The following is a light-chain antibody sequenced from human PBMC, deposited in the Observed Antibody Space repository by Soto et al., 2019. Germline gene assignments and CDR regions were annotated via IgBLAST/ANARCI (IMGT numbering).Light chain of an antibody. CDR3: QQQGT. V-gene: IGKV3-20*01. CDR1: QSLSSSY. J-gene: IGKJ2*01. Sequence: DIVLTQFPGTLSLSPGERATLSCRPSQSLSSSYLVWYQQKPGQAPRLLIYAASRRATGIPDRFSGSGSATEYTLTISRLEPEDSAVYYCQQQGTFGQWTKLEIK. CDR2: AAS.